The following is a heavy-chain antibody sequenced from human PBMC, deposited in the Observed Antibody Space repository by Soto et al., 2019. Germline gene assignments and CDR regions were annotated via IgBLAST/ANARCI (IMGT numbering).Heavy chain of an antibody. Sequence: GGSLRLSCAASGFTFSSYWMSWVSQTPGKGLEWVANIKQDGSEKYYVDSVKGRFTISRYNAKNSLYLQMNSLRAEDAAVYYGSREPGVVIAARPGDAFDIWGQGTMVTVSS. D-gene: IGHD6-6*01. CDR1: GFTFSSYW. V-gene: IGHV3-7*01. CDR3: SREPGVVIAARPGDAFDI. J-gene: IGHJ3*02. CDR2: IKQDGSEK.